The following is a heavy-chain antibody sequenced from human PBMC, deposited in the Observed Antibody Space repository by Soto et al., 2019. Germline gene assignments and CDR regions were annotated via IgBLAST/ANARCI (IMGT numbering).Heavy chain of an antibody. Sequence: ASVKVSCKAPGYTFTSYGISWVRQAPGQGLEWMGWISAYNGNTNYAQKLQGRVTMTTDTSTSTAYMELRSLRSDDTAVYYCARVSFGIYWSENPDYWGQGTLVTVSS. V-gene: IGHV1-18*01. D-gene: IGHD1-20*01. CDR2: ISAYNGNT. CDR1: GYTFTSYG. J-gene: IGHJ4*02. CDR3: ARVSFGIYWSENPDY.